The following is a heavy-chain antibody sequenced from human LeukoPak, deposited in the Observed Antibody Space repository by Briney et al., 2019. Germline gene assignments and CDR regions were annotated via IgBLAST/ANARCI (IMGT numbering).Heavy chain of an antibody. Sequence: AGGSLRLSCAASGFTFSSHWMSWVRQAPGKGLEWVANIKQDGSEKYYVDSVKGRFTISRDNAKNSLYLQMNSLRAEDTAVYYCARFCSGGSCYYAIDYWGQGTLVTVSS. V-gene: IGHV3-7*01. CDR3: ARFCSGGSCYYAIDY. CDR1: GFTFSSHW. J-gene: IGHJ4*02. D-gene: IGHD2-15*01. CDR2: IKQDGSEK.